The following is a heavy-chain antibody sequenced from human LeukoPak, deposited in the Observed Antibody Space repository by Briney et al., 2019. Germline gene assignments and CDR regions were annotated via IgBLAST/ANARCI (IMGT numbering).Heavy chain of an antibody. Sequence: SETLSLTCTVSGDSISSSSYYWGWIRQPPGKGLEWVGSTHYSGSTYYSPSPKSRATISVDTSKNQFSLKLSSVTAADTAVYYCAGMIRGVPLDWFDPWGQGTLVTVSS. CDR2: THYSGST. V-gene: IGHV4-39*01. CDR3: AGMIRGVPLDWFDP. J-gene: IGHJ5*02. CDR1: GDSISSSSYY. D-gene: IGHD3-10*01.